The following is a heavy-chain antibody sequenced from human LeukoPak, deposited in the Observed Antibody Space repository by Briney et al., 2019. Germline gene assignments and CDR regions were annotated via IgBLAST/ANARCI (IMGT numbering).Heavy chain of an antibody. Sequence: SETLSLTCAVYGGSFSGYYWSWIRQPPGKGLEWIGEINHSGSTNYNPSLKSRVTISVDTSKNQFSLKLSSVTAADTAVYYCARSSRIAAAGRIDYWGQGTLVTVSS. V-gene: IGHV4-34*01. J-gene: IGHJ4*02. CDR1: GGSFSGYY. CDR3: ARSSRIAAAGRIDY. CDR2: INHSGST. D-gene: IGHD6-13*01.